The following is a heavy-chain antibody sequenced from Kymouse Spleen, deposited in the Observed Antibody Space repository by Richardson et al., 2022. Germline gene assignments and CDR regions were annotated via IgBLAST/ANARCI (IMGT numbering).Heavy chain of an antibody. CDR1: GFTFSSYG. J-gene: IGHJ5*02. V-gene: IGHV3-33*01. Sequence: QVQLVESGGGVVQPGRSLRLSCAASGFTFSSYGMHWVRQAPGKGLEWVAVIWYDGSNKYYADSVKGRFTISRDNSKNTLYLQMNSLRAEDTAVYYCARDRTMVRGVISPYNWFDPWGQGTLVTVSS. CDR2: IWYDGSNK. D-gene: IGHD3-10*01. CDR3: ARDRTMVRGVISPYNWFDP.